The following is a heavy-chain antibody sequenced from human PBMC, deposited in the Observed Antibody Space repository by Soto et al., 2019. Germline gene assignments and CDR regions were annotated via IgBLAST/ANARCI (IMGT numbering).Heavy chain of an antibody. J-gene: IGHJ6*02. CDR1: GLILSDFT. V-gene: IGHV3-21*01. Sequence: GSLRLSGAVPGLILSDFTMIWVRQAPGKGLEWVASIGSSGGYIFYEDSVKGRFTISRDNAKKSLDLQINRLRAEDTAVYYCARAKKHQSLGGRFGMDVWGQGTTVTVPS. CDR2: IGSSGGYI. CDR3: ARAKKHQSLGGRFGMDV. D-gene: IGHD2-2*01.